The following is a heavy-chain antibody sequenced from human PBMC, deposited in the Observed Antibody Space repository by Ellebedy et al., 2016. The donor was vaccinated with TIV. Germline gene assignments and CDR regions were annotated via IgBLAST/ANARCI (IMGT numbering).Heavy chain of an antibody. J-gene: IGHJ4*02. Sequence: GGSLRLXCAASGFSFSDYYMAWIRQAPGKGLEWAAYITMSGTYTNYADSVKGRLTISRDNAKNSLYLQMNSLRAEDTAVYYCARSVAGSPDYWGQGTLVSVSS. D-gene: IGHD6-19*01. CDR2: ITMSGTYT. CDR3: ARSVAGSPDY. V-gene: IGHV3-11*03. CDR1: GFSFSDYY.